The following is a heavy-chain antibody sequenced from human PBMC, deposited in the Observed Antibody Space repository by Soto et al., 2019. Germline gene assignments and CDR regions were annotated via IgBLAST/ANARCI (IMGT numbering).Heavy chain of an antibody. Sequence: KQSQTLSLTCAISGDSVSSNSAAWNWIRQSPSRGLEWLGRTYYRSKWYNDYAVSVKSRITINPDTSKNQFSLQLNSVTPEDTAVYYCARGLTGTTHYYYYMDVWGKGTTVTVSS. V-gene: IGHV6-1*01. CDR2: TYYRSKWYN. J-gene: IGHJ6*03. D-gene: IGHD1-7*01. CDR1: GDSVSSNSAA. CDR3: ARGLTGTTHYYYYMDV.